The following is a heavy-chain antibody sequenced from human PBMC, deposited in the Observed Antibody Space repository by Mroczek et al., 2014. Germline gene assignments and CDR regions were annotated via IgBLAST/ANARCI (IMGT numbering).Heavy chain of an antibody. CDR3: ARDREGGXIRYYYYGMDV. D-gene: IGHD3-10*01. J-gene: IGHJ6*02. Sequence: QVQLQESGAEVKKPGASVKVSCKASGYTFTSYGISWVRQAPGQGLEWMGWISAYNGNTNYAQKLQGRVTMTTDTSTSTAYMELRSLRSDDTAVYYCARDREGGXIRYYYYGMDVWGQGTHGHPSP. V-gene: IGHV1-18*01. CDR1: GYTFTSYG. CDR2: ISAYNGNT.